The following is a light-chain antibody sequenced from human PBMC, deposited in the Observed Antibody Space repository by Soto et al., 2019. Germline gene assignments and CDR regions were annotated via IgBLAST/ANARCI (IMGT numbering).Light chain of an antibody. J-gene: IGLJ2*01. CDR1: SSDVGGYNY. CDR2: DVS. Sequence: QSVLTQPASVSGSPGQSISISCTGRSSDVGGYNYVSWYQHHPGKAPKLMIYDVSNRPSGVSNRFSGSRSGNTASLTISGLQAEDEADYYCSSYTSSSTVVFGGGTKLTVL. V-gene: IGLV2-14*03. CDR3: SSYTSSSTVV.